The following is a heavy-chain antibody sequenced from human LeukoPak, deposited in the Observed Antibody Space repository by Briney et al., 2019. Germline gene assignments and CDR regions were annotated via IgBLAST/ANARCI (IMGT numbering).Heavy chain of an antibody. CDR2: ISAYNGNT. D-gene: IGHD5-18*01. J-gene: IGHJ4*01. V-gene: IGHV1-18*01. CDR3: ARDRPTAMVRPPVADY. CDR1: GYTFTSYG. Sequence: ASVKVSCKASGYTFTSYGISWVRQAPGQGLEWMGWISAYNGNTNYAQKLQGRVTMTTDTSTSAAYMELRSLRSDDTAVYYCARDRPTAMVRPPVADYWGHGTLVTVSS.